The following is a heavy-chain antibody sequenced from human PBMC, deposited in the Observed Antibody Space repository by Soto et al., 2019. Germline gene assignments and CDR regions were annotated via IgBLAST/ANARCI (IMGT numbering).Heavy chain of an antibody. CDR2: VTGGGHTT. D-gene: IGHD3-10*01. Sequence: GGSLRLSCAASGFTFSRYAMSWVRQAPGKGLEWVSTVTGGGHTTYNADSVSGRFTISRDNSKNTLYLQMNNLRAEDTAIYYCASSSGDLDVYGMDIWGPGTTVTVS. V-gene: IGHV3-23*01. CDR1: GFTFSRYA. CDR3: ASSSGDLDVYGMDI. J-gene: IGHJ6*02.